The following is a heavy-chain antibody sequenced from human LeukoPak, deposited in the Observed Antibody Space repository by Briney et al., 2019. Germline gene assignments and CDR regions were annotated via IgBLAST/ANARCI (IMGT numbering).Heavy chain of an antibody. D-gene: IGHD3-10*01. CDR2: MYYRGTI. CDR3: ARAHYSGSGTYYNMAFDY. Sequence: SETLSLTCTVSGGSISSYYWSWIRQPPGKGLEWVGYMYYRGTINYYPPLKSRVTVSIDTSKNQFSMKLSSVTAADTAVYYCARAHYSGSGTYYNMAFDYWGQGTLVTVSS. J-gene: IGHJ4*02. V-gene: IGHV4-59*01. CDR1: GGSISSYY.